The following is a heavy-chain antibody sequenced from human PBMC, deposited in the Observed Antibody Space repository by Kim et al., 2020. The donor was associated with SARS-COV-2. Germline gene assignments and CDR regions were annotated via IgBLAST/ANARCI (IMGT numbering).Heavy chain of an antibody. V-gene: IGHV1-69*13. CDR3: AREGLLWFGTDLDPRYYFDY. Sequence: SVKVSCKASGGTFSSYAISWVRQAPGQGLEWMGGIIPIFGTANYAQKFQGIVTITADESTSTAYMELSSLRSEDTAVYYCAREGLLWFGTDLDPRYYFDYWGQGTLVTVSS. CDR2: IIPIFGTA. CDR1: GGTFSSYA. J-gene: IGHJ4*02. D-gene: IGHD3-10*01.